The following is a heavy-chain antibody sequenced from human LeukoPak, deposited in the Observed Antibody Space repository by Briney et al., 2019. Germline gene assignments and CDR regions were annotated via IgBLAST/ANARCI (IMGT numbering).Heavy chain of an antibody. D-gene: IGHD3-10*01. CDR3: AKGNYGSIDAFDI. CDR1: GFTFNNYG. V-gene: IGHV3-30*18. Sequence: GRSLSLSCVASGFTFNNYGMHWVRQAPGKGLEWVAVISYNGNKKYYADSVKGRFTISRDNSRSTVYLQMNSLRAEDTAVYFCAKGNYGSIDAFDIWGQGTMVTVSS. J-gene: IGHJ3*02. CDR2: ISYNGNKK.